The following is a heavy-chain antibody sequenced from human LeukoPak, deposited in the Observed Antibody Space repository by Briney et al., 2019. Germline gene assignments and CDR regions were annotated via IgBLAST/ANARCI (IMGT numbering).Heavy chain of an antibody. J-gene: IGHJ4*02. CDR1: GFIFRSYV. CDR3: ARSHGSSSSIAPFDY. D-gene: IGHD6-6*01. CDR2: ISGSGGST. V-gene: IGHV3-23*01. Sequence: GGSLRLSCAASGFIFRSYVMCWVRLSPGKGLEWVATISGSGGSTSYADSAKGRFTISRDNSKDTVFLQMNSLRAEDTAVYYCARSHGSSSSIAPFDYWGQGTLVTVSS.